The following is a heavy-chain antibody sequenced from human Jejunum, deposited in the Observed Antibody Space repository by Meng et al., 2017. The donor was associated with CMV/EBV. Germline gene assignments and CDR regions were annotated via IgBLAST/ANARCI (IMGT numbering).Heavy chain of an antibody. V-gene: IGHV3-23*01. CDR3: GKDPDY. J-gene: IGHJ4*02. Sequence: YLSLACTVSGFTFRKYAMTWVRQAPGKELEWVSRIHANGAGTYYADYVKGRFTISRDNSKNTLYLQMNSLTAEDTAVYYCGKDPDYWGQGTVVTVSS. CDR1: GFTFRKYA. CDR2: IHANGAGT.